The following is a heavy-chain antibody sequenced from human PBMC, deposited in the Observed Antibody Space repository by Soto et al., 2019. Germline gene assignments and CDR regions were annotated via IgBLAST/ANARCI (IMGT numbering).Heavy chain of an antibody. CDR1: GYTFPSYY. CDR2: ISAYNGNT. J-gene: IGHJ4*02. Sequence: QVQLVQSGAEVKKPGASVKVSCKASGYTFPSYYTSWVRQAPGQGLEWMGRISAYNGNTNYARKLQGRVTMTPDTATSTDYMELRSLRSDDTAVYYSARDSPPPREWGQGTLVTVSS. CDR3: ARDSPPPRE. V-gene: IGHV1-18*01.